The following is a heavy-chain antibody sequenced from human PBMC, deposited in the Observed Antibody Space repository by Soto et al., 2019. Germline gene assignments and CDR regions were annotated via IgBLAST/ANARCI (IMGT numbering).Heavy chain of an antibody. V-gene: IGHV4-30-2*01. J-gene: IGHJ6*02. CDR3: ARVAYYDFWSGYAPDV. D-gene: IGHD3-3*01. CDR2: IYHSGST. Sequence: PSETLSLTCAVSGGSISSGGYSWSWIRQPPGKGLEWIGYIYHSGSTYYNPSLKSRATISVDRSKNQFSLKLSSVTAADTAVYYCARVAYYDFWSGYAPDVWGQGTTVTVSS. CDR1: GGSISSGGYS.